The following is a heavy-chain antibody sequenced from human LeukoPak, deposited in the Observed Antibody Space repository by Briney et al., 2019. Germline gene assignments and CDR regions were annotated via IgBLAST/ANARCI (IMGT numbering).Heavy chain of an antibody. D-gene: IGHD3-9*01. V-gene: IGHV1-46*01. Sequence: ASVKVSCKASGYTFTNSYIHWVRQAPGQVLEWMGLINPDGGNTNYAQNFQGRVTITADESTSTAYMELSSLRSEDTAVYYCARSVESGSCFDWLLLRTYYYYYMDVWGKGTTVTISS. CDR2: INPDGGNT. CDR1: GYTFTNSY. CDR3: ARSVESGSCFDWLLLRTYYYYYMDV. J-gene: IGHJ6*03.